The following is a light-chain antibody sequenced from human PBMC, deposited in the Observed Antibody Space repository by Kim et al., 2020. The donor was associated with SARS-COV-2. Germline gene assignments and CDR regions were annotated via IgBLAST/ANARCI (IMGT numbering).Light chain of an antibody. CDR2: LNSDGSH. CDR3: QAWDSGIRV. CDR1: SGHSSYA. Sequence: ASVTLTCTLSSGHSSYAIAWHQQQPEKGPRYLLKLNSDGSHNKGDGIPDRFSGSSSGAERHLTISSLQSEDEADYYCQAWDSGIRVFGGGTQLTVL. V-gene: IGLV4-69*01. J-gene: IGLJ3*02.